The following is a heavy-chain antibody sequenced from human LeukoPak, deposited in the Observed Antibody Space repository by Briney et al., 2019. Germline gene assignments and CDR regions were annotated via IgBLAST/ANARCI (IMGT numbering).Heavy chain of an antibody. D-gene: IGHD5-12*01. CDR3: VRRRIRRHGYNYDY. J-gene: IGHJ4*02. Sequence: KASETLSLTCAVYGGSFSGYYWSWIRQPPGKGLEWIGEINHSGSTNYNPSLKSRVTISVDTSKNQFSLKLSSVTAADTAVYYCVRRRIRRHGYNYDYWGQGTLVTVSS. CDR2: INHSGST. CDR1: GGSFSGYY. V-gene: IGHV4-34*01.